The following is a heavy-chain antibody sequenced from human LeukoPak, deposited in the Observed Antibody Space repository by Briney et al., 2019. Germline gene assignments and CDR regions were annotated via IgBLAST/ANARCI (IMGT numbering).Heavy chain of an antibody. Sequence: SETLSLTCAVYGGSFSGYYWSWIRQPPGKGLEWIGEINHSRSTNYNPSLKSRVTISVDTSKNQFSLKLSSVTAADTAVYYCARGKNPYYCSSTSCKGRPQRDYWGQGTLVTVSS. CDR1: GGSFSGYY. J-gene: IGHJ4*02. D-gene: IGHD2-2*01. V-gene: IGHV4-34*01. CDR3: ARGKNPYYCSSTSCKGRPQRDY. CDR2: INHSRST.